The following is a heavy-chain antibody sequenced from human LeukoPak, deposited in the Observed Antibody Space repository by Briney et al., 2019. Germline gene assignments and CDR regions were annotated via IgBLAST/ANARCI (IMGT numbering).Heavy chain of an antibody. V-gene: IGHV3-30*02. CDR1: GFTFSSYG. Sequence: GESLKISCAASGFTFSSYGMHWVRQAPGKGLEWVAFIRYDGSNKYYADSVKGRFTISRDNSKNTLYLQMNSLRAEDTAVYYCAKEVRCSSTSCYPNRPASDYWGQGTLVTVSS. D-gene: IGHD2-2*01. J-gene: IGHJ4*02. CDR3: AKEVRCSSTSCYPNRPASDY. CDR2: IRYDGSNK.